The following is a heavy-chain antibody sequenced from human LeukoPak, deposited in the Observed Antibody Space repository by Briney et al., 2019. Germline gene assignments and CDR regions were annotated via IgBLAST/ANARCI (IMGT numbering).Heavy chain of an antibody. CDR2: INPNSGGT. CDR1: GYTFTGYY. CDR3: ARPHSSEEDWFDP. D-gene: IGHD6-13*01. Sequence: ASVKVSCKASGYTFTGYYMHWVRQAPGQGLEWMGWINPNSGGTNYAQKFQGRVTMTRNTSISTAYMELSSLRSEDTAVYYCARPHSSEEDWFDPWGQGTLVTVSS. J-gene: IGHJ5*02. V-gene: IGHV1-2*02.